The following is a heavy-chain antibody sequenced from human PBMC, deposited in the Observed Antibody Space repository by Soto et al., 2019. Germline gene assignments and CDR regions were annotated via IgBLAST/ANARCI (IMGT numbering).Heavy chain of an antibody. J-gene: IGHJ4*02. CDR3: ARDLKKVVRGIDY. CDR1: GFTFSSYA. V-gene: IGHV3-30-3*01. D-gene: IGHD3-10*01. CDR2: MSFDGYDK. Sequence: QVQLVESGGGVVQPGRSLRLYCAASGFTFSSYAMHWVRQAPGKGLEWVAAMSFDGYDKYYADSVKGRFTISRDNSMDTLYLKMTSLRAEDKAVYYCARDLKKVVRGIDYWGQGTLVTVSS.